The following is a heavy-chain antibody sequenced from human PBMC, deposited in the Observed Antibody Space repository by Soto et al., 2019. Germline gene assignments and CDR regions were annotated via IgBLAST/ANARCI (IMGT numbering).Heavy chain of an antibody. CDR1: GYTFTSYG. Sequence: ASVKVSCKGSGYTFTSYGISWVRQAPGQGLEWMGWISAYNGNTNYAQKLQGRVTMTTDTSTSTAYMELRSLRSDDPAVYYCARDYRAEYYYDSSGYYLYFQHWGQGTLVTVSS. CDR2: ISAYNGNT. D-gene: IGHD3-22*01. V-gene: IGHV1-18*01. J-gene: IGHJ1*01. CDR3: ARDYRAEYYYDSSGYYLYFQH.